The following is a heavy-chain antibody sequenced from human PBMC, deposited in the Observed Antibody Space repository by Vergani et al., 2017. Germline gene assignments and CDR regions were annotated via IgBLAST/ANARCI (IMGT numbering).Heavy chain of an antibody. CDR1: GGFMPGFY. Sequence: QVQLQESGPGVVKPSETLSLTCSVSGGFMPGFYWSWIRQSPGKRLEWIGYIYNTGTLKYNPSLKSRVTISIDTSKNQFSLNLTSVTAADTAVYYFARYGSANLPSFDYWGQGTLVTVSS. D-gene: IGHD3-10*01. V-gene: IGHV4-59*01. CDR2: IYNTGTL. J-gene: IGHJ4*01. CDR3: ARYGSANLPSFDY.